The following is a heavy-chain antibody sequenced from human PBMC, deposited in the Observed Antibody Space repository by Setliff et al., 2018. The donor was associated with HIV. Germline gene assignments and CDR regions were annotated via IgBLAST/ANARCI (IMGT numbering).Heavy chain of an antibody. D-gene: IGHD5-18*01. J-gene: IGHJ1*01. CDR1: GGSFSDYY. CDR3: ARGGYSYGFGRHRAYFQY. CDR2: INHSGGT. Sequence: TSETLSLTCAVYGGSFSDYYWSWIRQPPGKGLEWIGEINHSGGTNYNPSLKSRVTMSVDTSKNQFSLKLSAVTAADTAVFYCARGGYSYGFGRHRAYFQYWGQGTQVTVSS. V-gene: IGHV4-34*01.